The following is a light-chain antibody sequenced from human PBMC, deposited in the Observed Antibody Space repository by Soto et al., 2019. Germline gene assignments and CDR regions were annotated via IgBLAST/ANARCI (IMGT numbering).Light chain of an antibody. Sequence: DIVLTQSPGTLSLFPGERATLSCRASQSVGSFLAWYQQKSGQTPRLLIYDASNRAPGIPARFSGSGSGTDFTLTISSLEPEDFAVYYCQHRSNCLCTFGPGTKVDIK. CDR1: QSVGSF. CDR2: DAS. V-gene: IGKV3-11*01. CDR3: QHRSNCLCT. J-gene: IGKJ3*01.